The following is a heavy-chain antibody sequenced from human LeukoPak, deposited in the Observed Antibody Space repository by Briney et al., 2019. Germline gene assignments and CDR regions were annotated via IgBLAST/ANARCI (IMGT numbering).Heavy chain of an antibody. Sequence: TGGPLRLSCAASGFTFSSYAMNWVRQAPGKGLEWVSSISSSSSYIYYADSVKGRFTISRDNAKNSLYLQMNSLRAEDTAVYYCARDLSPLYYYGSGTHRNDAFDIWGQGTMVTVSS. CDR1: GFTFSSYA. D-gene: IGHD3-10*01. J-gene: IGHJ3*02. CDR2: ISSSSSYI. CDR3: ARDLSPLYYYGSGTHRNDAFDI. V-gene: IGHV3-21*01.